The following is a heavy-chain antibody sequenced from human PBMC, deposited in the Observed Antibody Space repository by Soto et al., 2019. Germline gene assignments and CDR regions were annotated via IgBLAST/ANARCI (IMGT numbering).Heavy chain of an antibody. CDR3: ASVRFGEFLFWFDP. CDR1: GGSISSSSYY. D-gene: IGHD3-10*01. CDR2: IYYSGST. V-gene: IGHV4-39*01. J-gene: IGHJ5*02. Sequence: QLQLQESGPGLVKPSETLSLTCTVSGGSISSSSYYWGWIRQPPGKRLEWIGSIYYSGSTYYNPSLKSRVTISVDTSKNQFSLKLSSVTAADTAVYYCASVRFGEFLFWFDPWGQGTLVTVSS.